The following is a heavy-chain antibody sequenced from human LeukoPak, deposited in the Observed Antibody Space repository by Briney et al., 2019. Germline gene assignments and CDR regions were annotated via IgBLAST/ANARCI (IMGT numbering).Heavy chain of an antibody. D-gene: IGHD3-16*01. Sequence: GGSLRLSCAASGFTFSSYWMHWVRQAPGKGLEWVANMNQDGSEKDYVDSVKGRFTISRDNARNSLYLQMSSLRAEDTAVYYCATYTHWVAGDVWGQGTTVTVSS. CDR1: GFTFSSYW. V-gene: IGHV3-7*01. CDR2: MNQDGSEK. CDR3: ATYTHWVAGDV. J-gene: IGHJ6*02.